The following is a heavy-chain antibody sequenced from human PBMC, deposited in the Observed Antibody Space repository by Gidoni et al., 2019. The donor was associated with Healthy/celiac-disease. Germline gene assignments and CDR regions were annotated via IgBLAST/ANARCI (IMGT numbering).Heavy chain of an antibody. J-gene: IGHJ4*02. Sequence: QVQLQQWGAGLLKPSETLSLTCAVYGGSFSGYYWTWIRQPPGKGLEWIGEIHHSGSNNYDPSLKSRVTISVDTSKNQFSLKLSSVTDADTAVYYCARGIGDSSGYYYGYWGQGTLVTVSS. D-gene: IGHD3-22*01. V-gene: IGHV4-34*01. CDR2: IHHSGSN. CDR1: GGSFSGYY. CDR3: ARGIGDSSGYYYGY.